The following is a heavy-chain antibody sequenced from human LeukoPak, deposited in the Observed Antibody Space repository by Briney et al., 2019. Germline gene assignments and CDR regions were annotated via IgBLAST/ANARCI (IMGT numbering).Heavy chain of an antibody. CDR2: IYHSGST. D-gene: IGHD3-10*01. CDR3: ASSMVRGVSQH. CDR1: GYSISSGYY. J-gene: IGHJ1*01. Sequence: SETLSLTCTVSGYSISSGYYWGWIRQPPGKGLEWIGSIYHSGSTYYNPSLKSRVTISVDTSKNQFSLKLSSVTAADTAVYYCASSMVRGVSQHWGQGTLVTVSS. V-gene: IGHV4-38-2*02.